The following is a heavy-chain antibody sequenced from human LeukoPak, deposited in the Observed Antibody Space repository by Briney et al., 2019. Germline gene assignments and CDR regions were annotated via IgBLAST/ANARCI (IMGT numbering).Heavy chain of an antibody. CDR2: IYYSGST. J-gene: IGHJ4*02. D-gene: IGHD3-16*02. CDR1: GGTISSDY. Sequence: SETLSLTCAVSGGTISSDYWSWIRQPPGKGLEWIGYIYYSGSTNYNPSLKSRVTISVDTSKNQFSLKLSSVTAADTAVYYCAREGRSFDYWGQGTLVTVSS. V-gene: IGHV4-59*01. CDR3: AREGRSFDY.